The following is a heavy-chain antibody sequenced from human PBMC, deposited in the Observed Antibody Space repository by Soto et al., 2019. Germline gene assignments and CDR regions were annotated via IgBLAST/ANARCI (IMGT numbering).Heavy chain of an antibody. Sequence: PGGSLRLSCAGSGFGFSNAWLNWVRQAPGMGLGWVGRIKSKTDGGTTDYAAPVKGRFTISRDDSKNTLYLQMNSLKTEDTAVYYCTTDPPRYCSSTTCYLGHWGHGTLVTVSS. D-gene: IGHD2-2*01. J-gene: IGHJ4*01. CDR3: TTDPPRYCSSTTCYLGH. V-gene: IGHV3-15*01. CDR1: GFGFSNAW. CDR2: IKSKTDGGTT.